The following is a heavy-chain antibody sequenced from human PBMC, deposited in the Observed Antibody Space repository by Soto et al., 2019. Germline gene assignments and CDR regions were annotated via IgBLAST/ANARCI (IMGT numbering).Heavy chain of an antibody. D-gene: IGHD3-22*01. J-gene: IGHJ3*02. Sequence: QVQLQETGPGLVKLSQTLSLTCTVSGDSISSGGYYWSWIRQHPGKGLEWIGYIYYSGSTYYNPSLKSRVTISVDTSKNQFSLKLTSVTAADTAVFYCARASYSSGYYYAFDIWGQGTMVTVSS. V-gene: IGHV4-31*03. CDR2: IYYSGST. CDR3: ARASYSSGYYYAFDI. CDR1: GDSISSGGYY.